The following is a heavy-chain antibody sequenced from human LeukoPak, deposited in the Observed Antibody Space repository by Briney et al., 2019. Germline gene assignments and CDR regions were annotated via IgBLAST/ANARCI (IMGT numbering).Heavy chain of an antibody. CDR3: ARGDTAYVDY. Sequence: SETLSLTCTVSGGSISSSSYYWGWIRQPPGKGPEWIGSIYHSGSTYYNPSLKSRVTISVDTSKNQFSLKLSSVTAADTAVYYCARGDTAYVDYWGQGTLVTVSS. J-gene: IGHJ4*02. D-gene: IGHD5-18*01. CDR1: GGSISSSSYY. CDR2: IYHSGST. V-gene: IGHV4-39*07.